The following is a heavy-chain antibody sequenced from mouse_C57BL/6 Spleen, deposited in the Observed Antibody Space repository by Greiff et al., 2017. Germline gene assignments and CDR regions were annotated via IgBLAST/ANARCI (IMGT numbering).Heavy chain of an antibody. CDR2: INPSNGGT. CDR3: ARPLKGSLRYFDG. CDR1: GYTFTSYW. Sequence: QVQLQQPGTELVKPGASVKLSCKASGYTFTSYWMHWVKQRPGQGLEWIGNINPSNGGTNYNEKFKSKATLTVDKSSSTAYMQHSSLTSEDSAVYYCARPLKGSLRYFDGWGTGTTVTVSS. V-gene: IGHV1-53*01. D-gene: IGHD6-1*01. J-gene: IGHJ1*03.